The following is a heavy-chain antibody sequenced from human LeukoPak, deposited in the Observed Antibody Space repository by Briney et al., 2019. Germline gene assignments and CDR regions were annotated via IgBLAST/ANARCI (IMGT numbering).Heavy chain of an antibody. CDR2: INPSGNST. Sequence: GASVKVSCKAFGYTFTSNYMHWVRQAPGQGLEWMGIINPSGNSTAYAQKFQGRVTMTRDMSTSTVYMELSSLRSEDTAVYFCASSQLGQEYYYYMDVWGTGTTVTVSS. CDR3: ASSQLGQEYYYYMDV. V-gene: IGHV1-46*01. J-gene: IGHJ6*03. D-gene: IGHD6-6*01. CDR1: GYTFTSNY.